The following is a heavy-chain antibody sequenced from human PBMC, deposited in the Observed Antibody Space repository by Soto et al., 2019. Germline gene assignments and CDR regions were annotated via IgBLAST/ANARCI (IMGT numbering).Heavy chain of an antibody. J-gene: IGHJ6*02. D-gene: IGHD3-10*01. CDR1: GFTFSSYG. CDR3: ARDYYGSGSYEYGMDV. V-gene: IGHV3-33*01. Sequence: QVQLVESGGGVVQPGRSLRLSCAASGFTFSSYGMHWVRQAPGKGLEWVAVIWYDGSNKYYADSVKGRFNISRDNSNKTLYLQMNSLRAEDTAVYYCARDYYGSGSYEYGMDVWGQGTTVTVSS. CDR2: IWYDGSNK.